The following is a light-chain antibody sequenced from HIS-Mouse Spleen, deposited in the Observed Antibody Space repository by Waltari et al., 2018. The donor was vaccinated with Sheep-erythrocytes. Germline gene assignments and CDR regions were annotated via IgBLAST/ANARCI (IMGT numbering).Light chain of an antibody. J-gene: IGLJ3*02. CDR3: QAWDSSTAWV. Sequence: QSVLTQPPSASGTPGQRVPISCSGSSSNIGSNYVYWYQQLPGTAPKLLIYRNNQRPSGIPERFSGSNSGNTATLTISGTQAMDEADYYCQAWDSSTAWVFGGGTKLTVL. CDR2: RNN. CDR1: SSNIGSNY. V-gene: IGLV1-47*01.